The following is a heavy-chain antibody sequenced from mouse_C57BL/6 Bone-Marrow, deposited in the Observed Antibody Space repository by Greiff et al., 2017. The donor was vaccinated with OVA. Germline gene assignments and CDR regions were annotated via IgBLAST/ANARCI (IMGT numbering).Heavy chain of an antibody. D-gene: IGHD2-5*01. V-gene: IGHV14-3*01. CDR1: GFNIKNTY. CDR2: IDPANGNT. Sequence: LVESVAELVRPGASVKLSCTASGFNIKNTYMHWVKQRPEQGLEWIGRIDPANGNTKYAPKFQGKATITADTSSNTAYLQLSSLTSEDTAIYYCASGYYSKYYFDYWGQGTTLTVSS. CDR3: ASGYYSKYYFDY. J-gene: IGHJ2*01.